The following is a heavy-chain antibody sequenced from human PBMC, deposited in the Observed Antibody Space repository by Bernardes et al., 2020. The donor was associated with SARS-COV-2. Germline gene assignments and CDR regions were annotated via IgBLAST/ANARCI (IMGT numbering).Heavy chain of an antibody. CDR1: GYTFTGYY. J-gene: IGHJ6*02. V-gene: IGHV1-2*02. CDR3: ALPPSNYDRYGMDV. CDR2: INPNSGGT. Sequence: ASVKVSCKASGYTFTGYYIHWVGKDPGQGLEWMGWINPNSGGTIYAQKFQGRVTMTRDTSISTAYMELSRLRSDDTAMYYCALPPSNYDRYGMDVWGQGTTVTVSS. D-gene: IGHD3-22*01.